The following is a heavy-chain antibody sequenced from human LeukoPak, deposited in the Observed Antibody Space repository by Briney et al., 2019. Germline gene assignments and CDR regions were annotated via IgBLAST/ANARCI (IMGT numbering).Heavy chain of an antibody. V-gene: IGHV3-48*03. Sequence: GGSLRLSCAASGFTFSSYEMNWVRQAPGEGLEWVSYISSSGSTIYYADSVKGRFTISRDNAKNSLYLQMNSLRAEDTAVYYCARDYYGSGSYYNAGMDVWGKGTTVTVSS. CDR2: ISSSGSTI. CDR1: GFTFSSYE. CDR3: ARDYYGSGSYYNAGMDV. J-gene: IGHJ6*04. D-gene: IGHD3-10*01.